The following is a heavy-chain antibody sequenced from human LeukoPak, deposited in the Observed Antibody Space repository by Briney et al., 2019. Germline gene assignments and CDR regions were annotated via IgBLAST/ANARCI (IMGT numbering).Heavy chain of an antibody. V-gene: IGHV4-34*01. CDR1: GGSFSGYY. CDR3: ASARPGYCSGGSCPTGGAFDI. CDR2: INHSGST. J-gene: IGHJ3*02. Sequence: PSETPSLTCAVYGGSFSGYYWSWIRQPPGKGLEWIGEINHSGSTNYNPSLKSRVTISVDTSKNQFSLKLSSVTAADTAVYYCASARPGYCSGGSCPTGGAFDIWGQGTMVTVSS. D-gene: IGHD2-15*01.